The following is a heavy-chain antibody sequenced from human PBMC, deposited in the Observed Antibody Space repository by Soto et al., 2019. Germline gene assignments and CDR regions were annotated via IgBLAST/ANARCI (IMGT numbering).Heavy chain of an antibody. D-gene: IGHD5-12*01. V-gene: IGHV4-59*08. J-gene: IGHJ6*03. CDR2: IYYSGST. Sequence: SETLSLTCTVSGGSISSYYWSWIRQPPGKGLEWIGYIYYSGSTNYNPSLKSRVTISVDTSKNQFSLKLSSVTAADTAVYYCARFGGYSGYDYRPNAGYEDLYIDVWGKGTTVTVSS. CDR3: ARFGGYSGYDYRPNAGYEDLYIDV. CDR1: GGSISSYY.